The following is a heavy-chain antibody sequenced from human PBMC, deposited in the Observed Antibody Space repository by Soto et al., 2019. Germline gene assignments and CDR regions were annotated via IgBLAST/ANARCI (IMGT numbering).Heavy chain of an antibody. CDR1: GGSISSYY. D-gene: IGHD1-1*01. CDR2: IYNRGST. Sequence: SETLSLTCTVSGGSISSYYWSWIRQPPGKGLEWIGYIYNRGSTNYNPSLKSRVTISEDTPKNQVSLKLSSVTAADTAVYYCARLSSQLERRPYYYYMDVWGKGTTVTVSS. V-gene: IGHV4-59*08. J-gene: IGHJ6*03. CDR3: ARLSSQLERRPYYYYMDV.